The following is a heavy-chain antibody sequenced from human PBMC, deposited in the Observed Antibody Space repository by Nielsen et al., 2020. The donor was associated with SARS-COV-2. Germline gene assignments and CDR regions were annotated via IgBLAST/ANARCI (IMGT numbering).Heavy chain of an antibody. Sequence: GGSLRLSCAASGFTFSSYAMHWVRQAPGKGLEWVAVISYDGSNKYYADSVKGRFTISRDNSKNTLYLQMNSLRAEDTAVYYCARGVEYSYGPFDYWGQGTLVTVSS. D-gene: IGHD5-18*01. CDR1: GFTFSSYA. CDR2: ISYDGSNK. V-gene: IGHV3-30-3*01. J-gene: IGHJ4*02. CDR3: ARGVEYSYGPFDY.